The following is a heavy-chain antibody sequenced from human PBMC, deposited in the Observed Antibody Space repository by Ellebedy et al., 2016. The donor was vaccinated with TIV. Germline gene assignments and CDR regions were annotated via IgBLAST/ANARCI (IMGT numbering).Heavy chain of an antibody. J-gene: IGHJ4*02. Sequence: GGSLRLSCAASGFTVSSNYMSWVRQAPGKGLEWVSVIYSGGSTYYAGSVKGRFSISRDNSKNTLYLQRNSLRAEDTAVYYCAGGISGAGTSLGFWGQGTLVTVSS. CDR3: AGGISGAGTSLGF. D-gene: IGHD6-19*01. CDR2: IYSGGST. CDR1: GFTVSSNY. V-gene: IGHV3-53*01.